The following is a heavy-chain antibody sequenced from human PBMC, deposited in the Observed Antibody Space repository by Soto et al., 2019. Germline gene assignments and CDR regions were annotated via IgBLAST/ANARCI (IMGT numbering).Heavy chain of an antibody. CDR1: GFTFNNYA. D-gene: IGHD4-17*01. CDR3: ASGYGDPPHVAFDY. J-gene: IGHJ4*02. Sequence: GGSLRLSCAASGFTFNNYAMNWVRQAPGKGLEWVSTISTSGDNTYYADSVKGRFTISRDNSKNTLYLQMNSLGAEDTAVYYCASGYGDPPHVAFDYWGQGAVVTVSS. V-gene: IGHV3-23*01. CDR2: ISTSGDNT.